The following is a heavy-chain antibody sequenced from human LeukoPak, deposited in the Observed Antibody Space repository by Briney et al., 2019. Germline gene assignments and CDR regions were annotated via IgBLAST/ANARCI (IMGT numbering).Heavy chain of an antibody. CDR1: GGSISSGGYY. CDR2: IYYSGSI. V-gene: IGHV4-61*08. D-gene: IGHD3-22*01. CDR3: ARENPSGYYNRPIDY. Sequence: SETLSLTCTVSGGSISSGGYYWSWIRQPPGKGLEWIGDIYYSGSIKYNPSLKSRVTMSVDTSKNQFSLKLSSVTAADTAIYYCARENPSGYYNRPIDYWGQGTLVTVSS. J-gene: IGHJ4*02.